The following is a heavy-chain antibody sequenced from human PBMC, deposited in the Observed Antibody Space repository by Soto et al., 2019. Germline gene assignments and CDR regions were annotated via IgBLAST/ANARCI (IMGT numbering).Heavy chain of an antibody. J-gene: IGHJ6*02. V-gene: IGHV4-39*07. D-gene: IGHD3-10*01. CDR1: GGSISSSSYY. CDR2: IYYSGST. CDR3: ARAKRDYYGAGSYYYYYYGMDV. Sequence: SETLSLTCTVSGGSISSSSYYWGWIRQPPGKGLEWIGSIYYSGSTYYNPSLKSRVTISGDTSKNPFSLKLSSLTAADTAVYYCARAKRDYYGAGSYYYYYYGMDVWGQGTTVTVFS.